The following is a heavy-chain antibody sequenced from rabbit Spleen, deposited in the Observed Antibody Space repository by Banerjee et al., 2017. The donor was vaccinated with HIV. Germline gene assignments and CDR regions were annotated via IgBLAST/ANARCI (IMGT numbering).Heavy chain of an antibody. CDR3: ARGPNNRGGDL. CDR1: GVSFSSSYY. Sequence: QSLEESGGDLVKPGASLTLTCTASGVSFSSSYYMCWVRQPPGKGLEWIACIYAGTSGKTYYASWAKGRFTISKTSSTTVTLQMTSLTVADTATYFCARGPNNRGGDLWGPGTLVTVS. D-gene: IGHD1-1*01. V-gene: IGHV1S40*01. CDR2: IYAGTSGKT. J-gene: IGHJ4*01.